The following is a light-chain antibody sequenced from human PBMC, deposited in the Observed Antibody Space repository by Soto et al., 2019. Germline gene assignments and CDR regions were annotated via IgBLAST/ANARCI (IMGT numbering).Light chain of an antibody. J-gene: IGKJ1*01. Sequence: EMGMPQSPPTLSVSPGERATLSRRASRSISRNLAWYQQKPGQAPRLLIFGASTRASGIPARFSGSGFGTDFTLTISNLQSEDFAVYFCHHYENWPKTFGQGTKVDIK. V-gene: IGKV3-15*01. CDR1: RSISRN. CDR2: GAS. CDR3: HHYENWPKT.